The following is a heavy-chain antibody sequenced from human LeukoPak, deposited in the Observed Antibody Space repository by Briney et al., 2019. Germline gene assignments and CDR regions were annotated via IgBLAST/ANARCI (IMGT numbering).Heavy chain of an antibody. CDR3: ARDKGWERLRVYNWFDP. V-gene: IGHV1-2*02. Sequence: GASVKVSCKASGYTFTGYYMHWVRQAPGQGLEWMGWINPNSGGTNYAQKFQGRVTMTRDTSISTAYMELSRLRSDDTAVYYCARDKGWERLRVYNWFDPWGQGTLVTVSS. CDR2: INPNSGGT. CDR1: GYTFTGYY. J-gene: IGHJ5*02. D-gene: IGHD1-26*01.